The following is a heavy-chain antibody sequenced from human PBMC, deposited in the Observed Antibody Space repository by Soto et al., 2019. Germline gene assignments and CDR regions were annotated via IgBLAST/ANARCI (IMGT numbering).Heavy chain of an antibody. D-gene: IGHD5-12*01. CDR2: ISGHNGKA. CDR1: GYTFKSYD. J-gene: IGHJ6*02. Sequence: ASVKVSCKASGYTFKSYDVMWVRKAPGQGLEWMGWISGHNGKADYAENFQGRVIMTTDTSTATASMDLRGLRSDDTAVYYCARKGYIGNFAMDVWGQGPTVTVS. CDR3: ARKGYIGNFAMDV. V-gene: IGHV1-18*04.